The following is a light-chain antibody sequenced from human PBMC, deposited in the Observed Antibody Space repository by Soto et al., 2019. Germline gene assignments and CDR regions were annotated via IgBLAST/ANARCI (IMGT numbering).Light chain of an antibody. CDR2: GVS. V-gene: IGKV3-15*01. Sequence: EIVMTQSPATLSVSPGERATIYCRASHSVSSNVAWYQHKPGQAPRLLIYGVSTRATGIPARFSGSGSETEFTLIISSLQSEDFAVYYCQQYNDWPRTFGQGTKVDIK. CDR3: QQYNDWPRT. CDR1: HSVSSN. J-gene: IGKJ1*01.